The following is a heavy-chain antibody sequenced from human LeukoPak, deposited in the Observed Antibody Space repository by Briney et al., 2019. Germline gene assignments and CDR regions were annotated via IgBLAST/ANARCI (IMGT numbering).Heavy chain of an antibody. V-gene: IGHV3-30-3*01. CDR3: ARAVAVVAATHDF. CDR2: ISYDGNNK. Sequence: GRSLGLSCAASGFTFSTYAMHWVRQAPGKGLEWVAVISYDGNNKYYADSVKGRFTISRDSSKNTLYLQMNSLRVEDTAVYYCARAVAVVAATHDFWGQGTLVTVSS. CDR1: GFTFSTYA. J-gene: IGHJ4*02. D-gene: IGHD2-15*01.